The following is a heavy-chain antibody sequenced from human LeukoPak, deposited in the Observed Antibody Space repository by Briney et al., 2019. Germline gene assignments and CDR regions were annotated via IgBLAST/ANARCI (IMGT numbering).Heavy chain of an antibody. CDR1: GYKVNAYW. V-gene: IGHV5-51*01. Sequence: GESLKTHLQGSGYKVNAYWIAWVRQMPGKGLEWMGIIYPDDSDTRYSPSFQGQVTISADKSVSIAYLQWSSLKASDTAMYYCARPNITSYYNSRGYDAFDVWGQGTMVIVSS. D-gene: IGHD3-22*01. CDR2: IYPDDSDT. J-gene: IGHJ3*01. CDR3: ARPNITSYYNSRGYDAFDV.